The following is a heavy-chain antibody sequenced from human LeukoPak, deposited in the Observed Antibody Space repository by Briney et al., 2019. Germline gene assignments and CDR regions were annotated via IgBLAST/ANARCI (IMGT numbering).Heavy chain of an antibody. Sequence: GGSLRFSCTASGFTFGVYAMSWVRQAPGKGLEWVGFIRSKAYGGTTEYAASVKGRFTISRDDSKSIAYLQMNSLKTEDTAVYYCSYGSGSSYTVYYYAMDVWGKGTTVTVSS. D-gene: IGHD3-10*01. V-gene: IGHV3-49*04. J-gene: IGHJ6*04. CDR3: SYGSGSSYTVYYYAMDV. CDR1: GFTFGVYA. CDR2: IRSKAYGGTT.